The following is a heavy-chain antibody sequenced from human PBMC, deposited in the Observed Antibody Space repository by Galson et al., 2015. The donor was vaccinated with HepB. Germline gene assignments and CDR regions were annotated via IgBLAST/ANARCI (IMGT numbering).Heavy chain of an antibody. CDR2: IYYGGST. CDR3: ARHPWSGVAGMDV. CDR1: GGSISSYY. J-gene: IGHJ6*02. Sequence: ETLSLTCPVSGGSISSYYWSWIRQPPGKGLEWIGYIYYGGSTNYNPSLKSRVTISVDTSKNRFSLKLSSVTAADTAVYYCARHPWSGVAGMDVWGQGTTVTVSS. D-gene: IGHD2-15*01. V-gene: IGHV4-59*08.